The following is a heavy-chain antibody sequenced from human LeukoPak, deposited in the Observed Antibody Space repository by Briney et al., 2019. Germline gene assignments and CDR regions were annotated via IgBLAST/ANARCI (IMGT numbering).Heavy chain of an antibody. CDR1: GYGFTSYW. D-gene: IGHD5-24*01. CDR3: ARLWLQSEFDY. V-gene: IGHV5-51*01. J-gene: IGHJ4*02. Sequence: GESLKISCKGSGYGFTSYWIGWVRQMPGKGLEWMGIIYPGDSDTRYSPSFQGQVTISADKSISTAYLQWSSLKASEPAMYYRARLWLQSEFDYWGQGTLVTVSS. CDR2: IYPGDSDT.